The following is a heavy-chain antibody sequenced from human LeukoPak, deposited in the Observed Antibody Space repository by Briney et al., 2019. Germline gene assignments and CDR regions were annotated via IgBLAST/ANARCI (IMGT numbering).Heavy chain of an antibody. D-gene: IGHD3-22*01. CDR3: ARDKGYYDSSGYSLPDAFDI. J-gene: IGHJ3*02. CDR2: ISYDGSNK. Sequence: GGSLRLSCAASGFTFSSYAMHWVRQAPGKGLEWVAVISYDGSNKYYADSVKGRFTISRDNSKNTLYLQMNSLRAEDTALYYCARDKGYYDSSGYSLPDAFDIWGQGTMVTVSS. V-gene: IGHV3-30*04. CDR1: GFTFSSYA.